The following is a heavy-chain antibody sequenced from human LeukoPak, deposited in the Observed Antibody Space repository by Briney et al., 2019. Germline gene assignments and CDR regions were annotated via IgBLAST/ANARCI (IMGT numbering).Heavy chain of an antibody. J-gene: IGHJ4*02. Sequence: SETLSLTCTVSGGSISSSSYYWGWIRQPPGKGLEWIGSIYYSGSPYYNPSLKSRVTISVDTSKNQFSPKLSSVTAADTAVYYCARHISPSYYYDSSGYADYWGQGTLVTVSS. CDR1: GGSISSSSYY. D-gene: IGHD3-22*01. CDR2: IYYSGSP. CDR3: ARHISPSYYYDSSGYADY. V-gene: IGHV4-39*01.